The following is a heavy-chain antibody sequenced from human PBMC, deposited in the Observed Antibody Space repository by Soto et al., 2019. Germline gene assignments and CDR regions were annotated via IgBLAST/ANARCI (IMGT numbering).Heavy chain of an antibody. Sequence: GESLKISCQGSGYSFTSYWIAWVRQMPGEGLEWMGIIYPGDSDTRYSPSFQGQVTISIDKSLSTAYLRWTNLKASDTAIYYCARRIAEAGGGRNWFGPCGQGTLLTVSS. CDR3: ARRIAEAGGGRNWFGP. CDR1: GYSFTSYW. V-gene: IGHV5-51*01. CDR2: IYPGDSDT. J-gene: IGHJ5*02. D-gene: IGHD6-13*01.